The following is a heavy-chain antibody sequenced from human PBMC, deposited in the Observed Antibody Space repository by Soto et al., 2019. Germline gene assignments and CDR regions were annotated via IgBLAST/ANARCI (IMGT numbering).Heavy chain of an antibody. CDR1: GFTFSDFA. J-gene: IGHJ4*02. Sequence: EVQLLESGGGLVQPGQSLRLSCAASGFTFSDFAMSWVRQAPGKGLEWVSTITGTAANTYYADSVKGRVTISSDNSKSTLYLQMNSLRADDTAVYSCAKDDAFNYGFFDSWGQGTLVTVSS. V-gene: IGHV3-23*01. CDR3: AKDDAFNYGFFDS. D-gene: IGHD3-10*01. CDR2: ITGTAANT.